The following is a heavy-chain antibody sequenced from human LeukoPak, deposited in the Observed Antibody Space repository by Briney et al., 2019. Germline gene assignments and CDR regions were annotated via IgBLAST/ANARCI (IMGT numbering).Heavy chain of an antibody. D-gene: IGHD6-13*01. CDR1: GFPFRTFG. V-gene: IGHV3-7*04. CDR3: ARHSSSWEFDQ. J-gene: IGHJ4*02. CDR2: IKPDGGAK. Sequence: GGSLRLSCAASGFPFRTFGMSWVRQAPGKGLEWVANIKPDGGAKYYVDSVKGRFTISRDNAKNSLFLQMNSLRAEDTAAYYCARHSSSWEFDQWGQGTLVIVSS.